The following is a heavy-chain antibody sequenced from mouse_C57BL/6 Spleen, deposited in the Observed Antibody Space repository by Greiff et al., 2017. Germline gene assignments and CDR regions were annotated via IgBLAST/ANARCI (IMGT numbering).Heavy chain of an antibody. Sequence: QVQLKESGPGLVAPSQSLSITCTVSGFSLTSYAISWVRQPPGKGLEWLGVIWTGGGSNYNSALNSRLSISKDNSKSQVFLKMNSLRTDDTARYYCARNTYGNSYYYAMDYWGQGTSVTVSS. D-gene: IGHD2-1*01. CDR3: ARNTYGNSYYYAMDY. CDR1: GFSLTSYA. CDR2: IWTGGGS. J-gene: IGHJ4*01. V-gene: IGHV2-9-1*01.